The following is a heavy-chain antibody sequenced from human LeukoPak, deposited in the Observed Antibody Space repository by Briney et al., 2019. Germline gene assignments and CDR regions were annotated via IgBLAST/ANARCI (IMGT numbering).Heavy chain of an antibody. CDR2: IYYSGST. Sequence: PSETLSLTCTVSGVSISSSSYYWGWIRQPPGKGLEWVGSIYYSGSTYYNPSLKSRVTISVDTSKNQFSLKLSSVTAADTAVYYCARLMGSATLGLDYWGQGTLVTVSS. CDR1: GVSISSSSYY. J-gene: IGHJ4*02. D-gene: IGHD3-16*01. V-gene: IGHV4-39*01. CDR3: ARLMGSATLGLDY.